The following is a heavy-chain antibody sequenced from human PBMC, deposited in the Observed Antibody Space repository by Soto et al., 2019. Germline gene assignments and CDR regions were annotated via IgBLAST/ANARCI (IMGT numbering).Heavy chain of an antibody. CDR1: GGSISSSSYY. CDR2: IYYSGST. Sequence: SETLSLTCTVSGGSISSSSYYWGWIRQPPGKGLEWIGSIYYSGSTYYNPSLKSRVTISVDTSKNQFSLKLGSVTAADTAVYYCARGGRYYYGSGSSYYYYGMDVWGQGTTVTVSS. D-gene: IGHD3-10*01. J-gene: IGHJ6*02. CDR3: ARGGRYYYGSGSSYYYYGMDV. V-gene: IGHV4-39*01.